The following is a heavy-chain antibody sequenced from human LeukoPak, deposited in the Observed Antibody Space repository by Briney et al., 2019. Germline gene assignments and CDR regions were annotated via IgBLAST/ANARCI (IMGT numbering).Heavy chain of an antibody. CDR1: GYSISSGYY. CDR2: IYHSGNT. Sequence: RTSETLSLTCTVSGYSISSGYYWGWIRQPPGKGLEWIGSIYHSGNTYYNPSLKSRVTISVDTSKNQFSLKLSSVTAADTAVYYCARGGVKWELPLDSWGQGTLVTVSS. J-gene: IGHJ5*01. CDR3: ARGGVKWELPLDS. D-gene: IGHD1-26*01. V-gene: IGHV4-38-2*02.